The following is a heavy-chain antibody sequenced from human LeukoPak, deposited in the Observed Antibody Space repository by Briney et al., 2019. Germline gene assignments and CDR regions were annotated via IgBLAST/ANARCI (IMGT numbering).Heavy chain of an antibody. J-gene: IGHJ4*02. Sequence: PGGSLRLSCAASGFTFSSYAMSWVRQAPGKGLEWVSAISGSGGSTYYADSVNGRFTISRDNSKNTLYLQMNSLRAEDTAGYYCAKDGSWIQLWLPNYWGQGTLVTVSS. V-gene: IGHV3-23*01. CDR1: GFTFSSYA. D-gene: IGHD5-18*01. CDR2: ISGSGGST. CDR3: AKDGSWIQLWLPNY.